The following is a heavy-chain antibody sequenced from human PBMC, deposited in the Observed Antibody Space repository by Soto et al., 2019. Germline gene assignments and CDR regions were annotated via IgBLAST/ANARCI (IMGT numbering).Heavy chain of an antibody. J-gene: IGHJ4*02. CDR1: SFSFSSSG. CDR3: ARSSGSYFAAFYDT. CDR2: IWDDGGNK. D-gene: IGHD1-26*01. V-gene: IGHV3-33*01. Sequence: QAQLEESGGGVVQPGTSLRLSCSASSFSFSSSGMHWVRQPPGKGLEWVAAIWDDGGNKYYADSVRGRFTISRDNSKNTLFLQMNSLRAEDTALYYCARSSGSYFAAFYDTWGRGTLVSVSS.